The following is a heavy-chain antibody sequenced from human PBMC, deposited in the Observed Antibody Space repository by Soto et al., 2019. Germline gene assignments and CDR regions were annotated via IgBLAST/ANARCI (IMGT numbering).Heavy chain of an antibody. D-gene: IGHD3-10*02. CDR3: ARGGITPSMFFFDY. V-gene: IGHV4-34*01. Sequence: QVQLHQWGTGLLKPSETLSLTYSVSGESFSGHFWTWIRQPPGKGLEWIGEIDYSGATHYNASVKSRVSMSVDTTKKQVSLKVTSVTAADTAVYYCARGGITPSMFFFDYWGQGTLVIVSS. J-gene: IGHJ4*02. CDR1: GESFSGHF. CDR2: IDYSGAT.